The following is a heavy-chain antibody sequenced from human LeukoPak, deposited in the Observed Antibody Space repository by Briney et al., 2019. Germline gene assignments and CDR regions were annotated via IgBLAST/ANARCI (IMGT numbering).Heavy chain of an antibody. V-gene: IGHV3-48*03. Sequence: GGSLRLSCAASGFTFSSSEMNWVRQAPGKGPEWVSYIGSSDTTVHYADSVEGRFTISRDNAKNSLYLQMNSLRAEDTAIYYCARLTVTTNDAFDIWGQGTMVIVSS. CDR3: ARLTVTTNDAFDI. D-gene: IGHD4-17*01. CDR2: IGSSDTTV. J-gene: IGHJ3*02. CDR1: GFTFSSSE.